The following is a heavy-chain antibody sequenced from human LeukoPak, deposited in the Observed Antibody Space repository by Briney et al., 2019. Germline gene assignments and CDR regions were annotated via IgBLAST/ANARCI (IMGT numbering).Heavy chain of an antibody. Sequence: SETLSLTCTVSGGSISSGSYYWSWIRQPAGKGLEWIGRIYTSGSTNYNPSLKSRVTISVDTSKNQFSLKLSSVTAADTAVYYCARAPRDGGWLRSSEYYYYYMDVWGKGTTVTISS. V-gene: IGHV4-61*02. CDR2: IYTSGST. CDR3: ARAPRDGGWLRSSEYYYYYMDV. J-gene: IGHJ6*03. D-gene: IGHD5-12*01. CDR1: GGSISSGSYY.